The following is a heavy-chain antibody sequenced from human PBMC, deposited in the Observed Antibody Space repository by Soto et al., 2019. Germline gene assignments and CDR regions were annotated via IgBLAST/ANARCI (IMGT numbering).Heavy chain of an antibody. J-gene: IGHJ5*02. CDR2: ISHDGINK. Sequence: QVRLVESGGGVVQPGRSLRLSCTASGFSFSSYAMYWFRQPPGKGLEWVAVISHDGINKHYADSVKGRVTVSRDNSTHSLDLQLNSLRVEDTAMYYCARDMYSSDYFVKWFEPWGQGTLVTVSS. CDR1: GFSFSSYA. V-gene: IGHV3-30-3*01. CDR3: ARDMYSSDYFVKWFEP. D-gene: IGHD6-19*01.